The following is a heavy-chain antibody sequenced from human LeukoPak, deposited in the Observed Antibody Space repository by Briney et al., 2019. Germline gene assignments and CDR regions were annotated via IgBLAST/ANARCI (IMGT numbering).Heavy chain of an antibody. D-gene: IGHD4-17*01. CDR3: ARGEHDYGDSNYYFDQ. Sequence: GGSLRLSCSASGFSFGDDGWSWFRLAPGKGLEFISLIRKKAYGETTEYAASVRGGFIISRDDAKSIAYLHMNSLKSEDTALYYCARGEHDYGDSNYYFDQWGQGTLVTVSS. J-gene: IGHJ4*02. CDR2: IRKKAYGETT. CDR1: GFSFGDDG. V-gene: IGHV3-49*03.